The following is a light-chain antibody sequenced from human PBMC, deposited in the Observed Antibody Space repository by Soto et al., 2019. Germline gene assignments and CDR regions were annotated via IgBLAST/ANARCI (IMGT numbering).Light chain of an antibody. V-gene: IGLV2-14*01. CDR2: HVT. J-gene: IGLJ1*01. Sequence: QSVLTQPASVSGSPGQSITISCTGTSSDVGGYNYVSWYQQHPGKAPKLMIYHVTYRPSGVSNRYSGSKSGNSASLTISGLQADDEADYYCCSLTTSHTYVFGSGNKVTVL. CDR3: CSLTTSHTYV. CDR1: SSDVGGYNY.